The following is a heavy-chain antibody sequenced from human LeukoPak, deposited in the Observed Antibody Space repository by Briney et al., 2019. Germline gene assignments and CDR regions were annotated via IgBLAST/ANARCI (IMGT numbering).Heavy chain of an antibody. D-gene: IGHD3-9*01. CDR3: ARAYYDILTHGYGMDV. Sequence: ASVKVSCKASGYTFTSYDINWVRQATGQGLEWMGWMNPNSGNTGYAQKFQGRVTMTRNTSISTAYMELSSLRSEDTAVYYCARAYYDILTHGYGMDVWGQGTTVTVSS. CDR1: GYTFTSYD. V-gene: IGHV1-8*01. J-gene: IGHJ6*02. CDR2: MNPNSGNT.